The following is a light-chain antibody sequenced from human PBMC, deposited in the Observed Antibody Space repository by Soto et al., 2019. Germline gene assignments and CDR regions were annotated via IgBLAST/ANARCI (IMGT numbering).Light chain of an antibody. Sequence: EIVMTQSPATLSVSPGERATLSCMSSQTVSRNLAWYQQKPGQAPRLLFYGASTRATGIPARFSGSGSGTEFTLTISSLQSEDFAVYYCQHYYNWPRTFGQGTKVDIK. J-gene: IGKJ1*01. CDR2: GAS. CDR3: QHYYNWPRT. CDR1: QTVSRN. V-gene: IGKV3-15*01.